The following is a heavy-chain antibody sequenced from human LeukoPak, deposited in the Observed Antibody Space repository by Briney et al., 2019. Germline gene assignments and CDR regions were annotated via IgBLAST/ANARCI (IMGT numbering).Heavy chain of an antibody. CDR3: ARWRRDYYDSSGYMGDYYFDY. CDR1: GFIFSDCA. Sequence: GGSLRLSCAASGFIFSDCAMHWVRQAPGKGLERVAVISYDGSNKYYADSVKGRFTISRDNSKNTLYLQMNSLRAEDTAVYYCARWRRDYYDSSGYMGDYYFDYWGQGTLVTVSS. CDR2: ISYDGSNK. J-gene: IGHJ4*02. V-gene: IGHV3-30-3*01. D-gene: IGHD3-22*01.